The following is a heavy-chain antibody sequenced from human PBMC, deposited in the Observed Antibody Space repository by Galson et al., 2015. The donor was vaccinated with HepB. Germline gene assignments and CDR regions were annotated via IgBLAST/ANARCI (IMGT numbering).Heavy chain of an antibody. Sequence: LRLSCAASGFTFSSCAMSWVRQAPGKGLEWVSSITDSGGNTYYADSVKGRFTISRDDSRNTLYLQMNSLRAEDTAVYYCAKDRDGYSLFDYWGQGTLVTVSS. J-gene: IGHJ4*02. CDR2: ITDSGGNT. CDR3: AKDRDGYSLFDY. D-gene: IGHD5-24*01. CDR1: GFTFSSCA. V-gene: IGHV3-23*01.